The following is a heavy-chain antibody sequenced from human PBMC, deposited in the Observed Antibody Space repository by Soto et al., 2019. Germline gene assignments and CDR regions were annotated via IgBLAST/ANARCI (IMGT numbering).Heavy chain of an antibody. D-gene: IGHD3-3*01. CDR2: ISYDGSNK. CDR3: AKDVLRFLEWLAFYGMDV. J-gene: IGHJ6*02. V-gene: IGHV3-30*18. CDR1: GFTFSSYG. Sequence: QVQLVESGGGVVQPGRSLRLSCAASGFTFSSYGMHWVRQAPGKGLEWVAVISYDGSNKYYADSVKGRFTISRDNSKHPLYLQMNSLRAEHTAVYYCAKDVLRFLEWLAFYGMDVWGQGTTVTVSS.